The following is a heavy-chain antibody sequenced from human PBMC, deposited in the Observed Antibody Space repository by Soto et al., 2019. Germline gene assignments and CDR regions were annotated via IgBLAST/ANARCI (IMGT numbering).Heavy chain of an antibody. D-gene: IGHD2-21*02. J-gene: IGHJ5*02. V-gene: IGHV4-59*01. CDR1: GGSISGSY. CDR3: AKTALGWFDP. CDR2: VYYTGST. Sequence: SETLSLTCSVSGGSISGSYWSWIRQSPGKGLEWLGYVYYTGSTNYNPSLKSRVIISVDTSKNQFSLKLTSVTAVDTAVYYCAKTALGWFDPWGQGTLVTVSS.